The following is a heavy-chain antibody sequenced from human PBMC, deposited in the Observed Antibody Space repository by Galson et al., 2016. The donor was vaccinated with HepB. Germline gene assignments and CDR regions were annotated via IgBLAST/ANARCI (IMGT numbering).Heavy chain of an antibody. D-gene: IGHD3-10*01. CDR3: TRQMSGSYYKNWHFDL. CDR1: SGYITTHY. J-gene: IGHJ2*01. CDR2: VYHTGST. V-gene: IGHV4-59*11. Sequence: ETLSLTCTVPSGYITTHYWSWIRQPPGKGLEWIGFVYHTGSTNYNPSLKSRVSTSLDTSKNQVSLKLNSVTPADTAVYYCTRQMSGSYYKNWHFDLWGRGTLVTVSS.